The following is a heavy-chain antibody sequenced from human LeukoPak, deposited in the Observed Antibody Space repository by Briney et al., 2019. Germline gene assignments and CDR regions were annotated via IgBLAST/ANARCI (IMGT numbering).Heavy chain of an antibody. CDR1: GGSISSSSYY. Sequence: PSETLSLTCTVSGGSISSSSYYWGWIRQPPGKGLEWIGSIYYSGSTYYNPSLKSRVTISVDTSKNQFSLKLSSVTAADTAVYYRVAPKIFGDLDYWGQGTMVTVSS. D-gene: IGHD3-3*01. V-gene: IGHV4-39*07. CDR3: VAPKIFGDLDY. CDR2: IYYSGST. J-gene: IGHJ4*02.